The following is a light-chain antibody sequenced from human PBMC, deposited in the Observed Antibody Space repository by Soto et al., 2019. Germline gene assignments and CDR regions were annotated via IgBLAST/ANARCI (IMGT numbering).Light chain of an antibody. CDR2: GAS. V-gene: IGKV3-20*01. CDR3: QQYGSSPRT. CDR1: QSVSSSY. Sequence: DSVLTQSPSTLSLSPGERATLSCRSSQSVSSSYLAWYQQKPGQAPRLIIYGASSRATGIPDRFSGSGSGTDFTLTISRLEPEDVAVYYCQQYGSSPRTLGQGTKVDIK. J-gene: IGKJ1*01.